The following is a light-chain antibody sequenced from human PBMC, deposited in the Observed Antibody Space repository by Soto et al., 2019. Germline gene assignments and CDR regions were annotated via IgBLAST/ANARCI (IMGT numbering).Light chain of an antibody. CDR2: AAS. CDR3: QQSYSYPYT. V-gene: IGKV1-39*01. CDR1: QSITNY. J-gene: IGKJ2*01. Sequence: DIQMTQSPSSLSASVGERVTITCRASQSITNYLNWYQHEPGKAPKLLIYAASSLQSGVPPRFSGSGSGTDFTLTINSLQPEDFATYYCQQSYSYPYTFGQGTKVDIK.